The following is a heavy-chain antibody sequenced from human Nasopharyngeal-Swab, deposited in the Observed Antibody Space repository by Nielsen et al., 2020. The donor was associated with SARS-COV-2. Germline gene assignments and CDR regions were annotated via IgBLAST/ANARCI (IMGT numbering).Heavy chain of an antibody. V-gene: IGHV1-8*01. CDR1: GYNFTSYD. D-gene: IGHD3-22*01. CDR3: ARGSRITMIVVVITTNQGYYFDY. CDR2: MNPNSGNT. J-gene: IGHJ4*02. Sequence: ASVKVSCKASGYNFTSYDINWVRQATGQGLEWMGWMNPNSGNTGYAQKFQGRVTMTRNTSISTAYMELSSLRSEDTAVYYCARGSRITMIVVVITTNQGYYFDYWGQGTLVTVSS.